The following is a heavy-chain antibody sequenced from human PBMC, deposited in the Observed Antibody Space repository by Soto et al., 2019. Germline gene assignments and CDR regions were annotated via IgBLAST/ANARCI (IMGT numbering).Heavy chain of an antibody. CDR1: GGSFSGYY. Sequence: SETLSLTCAVYGGSFSGYYWSWIRQPPGKGLEWIGEINHSGSTNYNPSLKSRVTISVDTSKNQFSLKLSSVTAADTAVYYCARRYPPYSSSWYGANGGWFDPWGQGTPVTVSS. CDR2: INHSGST. D-gene: IGHD6-13*01. CDR3: ARRYPPYSSSWYGANGGWFDP. J-gene: IGHJ5*02. V-gene: IGHV4-34*01.